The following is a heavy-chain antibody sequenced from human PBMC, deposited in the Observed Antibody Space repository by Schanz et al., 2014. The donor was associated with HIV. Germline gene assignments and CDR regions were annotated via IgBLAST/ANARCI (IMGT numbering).Heavy chain of an antibody. Sequence: QVQLVESGGGVVQPGRSLRLSCSASGFTFSSNGMHWVRQAPGKGLEWVAIISYDGSNKDYADSVKGRFTISRDNAKNSLYLQMNSLRFADTAVYYCVRGDTVFEYWGQGTLVTVS. V-gene: IGHV3-33*08. CDR3: VRGDTVFEY. D-gene: IGHD5-18*01. CDR2: ISYDGSNK. CDR1: GFTFSSNG. J-gene: IGHJ4*02.